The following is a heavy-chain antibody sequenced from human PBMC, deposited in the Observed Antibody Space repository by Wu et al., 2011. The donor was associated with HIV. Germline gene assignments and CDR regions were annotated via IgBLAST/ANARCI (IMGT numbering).Heavy chain of an antibody. CDR2: IIPIFGTA. CDR1: GATFSSYA. Sequence: QVQLVQSGAEVKKPGSSVKVSCKASGATFSSYAISWVRQAPGQGLEWMGRIIPIFGTANYAQKFQGRVTITADESTSTVYMELSSLRSEDTAVYYCARGIPYYYDSSGYSSTPYYFDYVGQGTLVTVSS. V-gene: IGHV1-69*15. D-gene: IGHD3-22*01. J-gene: IGHJ4*02. CDR3: ARGIPYYYDSSGYSSTPYYFDY.